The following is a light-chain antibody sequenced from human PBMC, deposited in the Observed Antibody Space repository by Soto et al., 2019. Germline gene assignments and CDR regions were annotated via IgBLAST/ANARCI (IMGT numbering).Light chain of an antibody. V-gene: IGKV3-15*01. CDR3: RQYGSST. Sequence: EIVMTQSPATLSVSRGERATLSCRASQSVSSNLAWYQQKPGQATRLLIYGASTRATGIPARFSGSGSGTDFTLTISRLEPEDFAVDYCRQYGSSTVGQGTRGEIK. CDR1: QSVSSN. CDR2: GAS. J-gene: IGKJ5*01.